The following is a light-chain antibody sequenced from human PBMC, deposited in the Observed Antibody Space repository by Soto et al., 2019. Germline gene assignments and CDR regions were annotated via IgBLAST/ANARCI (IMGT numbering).Light chain of an antibody. CDR1: SSDVGGSDY. Sequence: QSALTQPRSVSGSPGQSVTISCTGSSSDVGGSDYVSWFQHYPGKAPKLMIYDVSRRPSGVPDRFSGSKSGNTASLTISGLQAEDEADYYCCSHAGNYAPRVFGTGTKLTVL. J-gene: IGLJ1*01. CDR3: CSHAGNYAPRV. V-gene: IGLV2-11*01. CDR2: DVS.